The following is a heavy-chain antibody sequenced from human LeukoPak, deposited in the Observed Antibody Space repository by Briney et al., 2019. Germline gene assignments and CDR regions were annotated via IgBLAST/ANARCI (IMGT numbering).Heavy chain of an antibody. CDR1: GFTFSNAW. Sequence: GGSLRLSCAASGFTFSNAWMSWVRQAPGKGLEWVGRIKSKTDGGTTDYAAPVKGRFTISRDDSKNTLYLQMNSLKTEDTAVYYCTTDWRGSSDAFDIWGQGTMVTVSS. CDR3: TTDWRGSSDAFDI. V-gene: IGHV3-15*01. CDR2: IKSKTDGGTT. J-gene: IGHJ3*02. D-gene: IGHD1-26*01.